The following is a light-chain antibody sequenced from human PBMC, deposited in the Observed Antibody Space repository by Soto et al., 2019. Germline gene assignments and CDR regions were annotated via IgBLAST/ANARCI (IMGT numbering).Light chain of an antibody. CDR1: ESFRNGSGFIY. CDR3: MQALPTPWR. V-gene: IGKV2-28*01. Sequence: RSVPGTARGPAHVSCRSSESFRNGSGFIYLDWYLQKPGQSPQLRIYLGSSRASGVPDRFSGSGSGTDFTLKISRVEAEAVRVPYSMQALPTPWRYAQGTKVDNK. J-gene: IGKJ1*01. CDR2: LGS.